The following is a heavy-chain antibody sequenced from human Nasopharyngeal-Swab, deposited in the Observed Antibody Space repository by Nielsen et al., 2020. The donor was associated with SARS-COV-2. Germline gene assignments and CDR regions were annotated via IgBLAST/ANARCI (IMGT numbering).Heavy chain of an antibody. J-gene: IGHJ5*02. V-gene: IGHV1-24*01. CDR3: ATAGSPANYYDSSGYYYINWFDP. Sequence: ASVKVSCKVSGYTLTELSMHWVRQAPGKGLEWMGGFDPEDGETIYAQKFQGRVTMTEDTSTDTAYMELSSLRSEDTAVYYCATAGSPANYYDSSGYYYINWFDPWGQGTLVTVPQ. D-gene: IGHD3-22*01. CDR2: FDPEDGET. CDR1: GYTLTELS.